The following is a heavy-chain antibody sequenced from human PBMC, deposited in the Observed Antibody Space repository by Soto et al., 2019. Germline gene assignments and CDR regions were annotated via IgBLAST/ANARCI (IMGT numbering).Heavy chain of an antibody. CDR2: TYYRSKWYN. Sequence: PSQTLSLTCAISGVSVSSNSAAWNWIRQSPSRGLEWLGRTYYRSKWYNDYAVSVKSRITINPATSKNQFSLQLNSVTPEDTAVYYCALNRATGTTGGGYYYYGMDVWGQGTTVTVSS. V-gene: IGHV6-1*01. D-gene: IGHD1-7*01. J-gene: IGHJ6*02. CDR1: GVSVSSNSAA. CDR3: ALNRATGTTGGGYYYYGMDV.